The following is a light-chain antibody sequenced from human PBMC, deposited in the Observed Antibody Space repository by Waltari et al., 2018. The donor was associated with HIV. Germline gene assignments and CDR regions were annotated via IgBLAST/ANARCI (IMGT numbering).Light chain of an antibody. V-gene: IGKV1D-12*01. CDR3: QQSKSFPYT. Sequence: DIQMTQSPSSVSASVGDRVIITCRASQDINTWLAWYQQKPGKAPKLLIYATVNLQNGVPSRFSGSGSGTEFTLGITNLQPDDFATYYCQQSKSFPYTFGQGTNVEIK. CDR1: QDINTW. CDR2: ATV. J-gene: IGKJ2*01.